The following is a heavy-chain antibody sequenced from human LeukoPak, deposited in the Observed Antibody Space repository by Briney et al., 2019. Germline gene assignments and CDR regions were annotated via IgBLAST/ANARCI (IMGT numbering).Heavy chain of an antibody. D-gene: IGHD3-22*01. CDR1: GGSISSYY. Sequence: SETLSLTCTVSGGSISSYYWSWIRQPPGKGLEWIGYIYYSGSTNYNPSLRSRVTISVDTSKNQFSLDLRSVTAADTAVYYCARGPHYHDSSGYSPSYTYAMDVWGQGTTVTVSS. CDR3: ARGPHYHDSSGYSPSYTYAMDV. V-gene: IGHV4-59*01. CDR2: IYYSGST. J-gene: IGHJ6*02.